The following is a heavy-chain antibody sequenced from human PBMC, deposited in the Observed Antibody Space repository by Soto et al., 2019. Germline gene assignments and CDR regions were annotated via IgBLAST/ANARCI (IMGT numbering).Heavy chain of an antibody. Sequence: QVQLVQSGAEVKKPGASVRVSCKASGYTFTGNYIHWVRQAPGQGLECMGWINPNTGGTHYAQNFQSRVTMTRDTSITTSYMELSRLRSDDTAVYYCARDNGDYDNAEYFQHWGQGTLVTVSS. CDR1: GYTFTGNY. J-gene: IGHJ1*01. V-gene: IGHV1-2*02. CDR2: INPNTGGT. D-gene: IGHD4-17*01. CDR3: ARDNGDYDNAEYFQH.